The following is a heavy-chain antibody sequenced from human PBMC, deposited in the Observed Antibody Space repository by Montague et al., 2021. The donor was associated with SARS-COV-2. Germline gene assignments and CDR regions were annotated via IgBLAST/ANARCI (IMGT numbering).Heavy chain of an antibody. V-gene: IGHV4-39*01. D-gene: IGHD3-3*01. J-gene: IGHJ4*02. CDR1: GASISSRSYY. Sequence: SETLSLTCTVSGASISSRSYYWGWLRQPPGKGLEWIGFKYYSGSTYYNPTLNSRVTISVDTYKNQLSLKPSSVTAADTAVYYCATLPYSITIFGVVQGYYFDDWGQGTLVTVSS. CDR3: ATLPYSITIFGVVQGYYFDD. CDR2: KYYSGST.